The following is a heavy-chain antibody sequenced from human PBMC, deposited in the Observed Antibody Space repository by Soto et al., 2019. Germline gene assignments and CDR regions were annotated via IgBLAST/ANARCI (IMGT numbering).Heavy chain of an antibody. CDR2: ISGGGHTGT. CDR1: GFSVSDDA. Sequence: GGSQRLSCAASGFSVSDDALISIRHAPEKGLEWVSAISGGGHTGTYYADSVKGRFTVSRDDSKNTLFLQMNSLRAEDTGIYFCAKTLPKSGTAPYYYTLDVWGQRTTVAVSS. V-gene: IGHV3-23*01. CDR3: AKTLPKSGTAPYYYTLDV. J-gene: IGHJ6*02.